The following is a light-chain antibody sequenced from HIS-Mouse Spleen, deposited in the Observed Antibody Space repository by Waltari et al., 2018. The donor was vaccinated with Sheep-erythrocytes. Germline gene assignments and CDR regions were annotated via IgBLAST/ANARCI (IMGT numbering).Light chain of an antibody. Sequence: QSALTQPRSVSGSPGQSVTISCTGTSSDVGGYNYVSWYQQHPGKAPKLMIYDVSTRPSGVPVRFSGSKSGNTASLTISGLQAEDEADYYCCSYAGSYTFWVFGGGTKLTVL. CDR2: DVS. CDR3: CSYAGSYTFWV. V-gene: IGLV2-11*01. J-gene: IGLJ3*02. CDR1: SSDVGGYNY.